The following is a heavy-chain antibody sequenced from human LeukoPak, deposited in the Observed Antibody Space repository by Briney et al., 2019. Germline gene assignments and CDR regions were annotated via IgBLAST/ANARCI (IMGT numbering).Heavy chain of an antibody. Sequence: RSFRLSCAASGFTFSNFDMHWVRQAPGEGLEWVAVISHDGSNKFYVDSVKGRFTISRDNSQNTLYLQMNRLRGEDTAVYYCARGGYYAIDVWGQGTTVTVSS. CDR1: GFTFSNFD. CDR2: ISHDGSNK. CDR3: ARGGYYAIDV. V-gene: IGHV3-30*03. J-gene: IGHJ6*02.